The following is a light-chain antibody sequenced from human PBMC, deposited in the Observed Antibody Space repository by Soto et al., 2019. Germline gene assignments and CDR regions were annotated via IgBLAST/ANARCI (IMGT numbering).Light chain of an antibody. CDR1: QSVLYSSNNKNY. V-gene: IGKV4-1*01. CDR3: QQYYSTPLT. J-gene: IGKJ1*01. Sequence: DIVMTQSPDSLAVSLGERATINCKSSQSVLYSSNNKNYLAWYQQKPGQPPKLLIYWASTRESGVPDRFSGSGSGTDFTLTISSLQADDVAGYYCQQYYSTPLTFGQGTKVEIK. CDR2: WAS.